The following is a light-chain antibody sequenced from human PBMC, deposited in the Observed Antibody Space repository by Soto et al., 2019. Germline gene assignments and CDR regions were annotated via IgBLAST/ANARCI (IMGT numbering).Light chain of an antibody. CDR2: EAS. CDR1: QTISTF. CDR3: QQSYSPPYT. V-gene: IGKV1-39*01. Sequence: DIQLTQSPSSLSHSVGDRVPITCRSSQTISTFLNWYKQKPGEAPELLIYEASALQRGAPSRFSGSGSGTDFTLTINGLQPEDSATYYCQQSYSPPYTFGQGTKVEI. J-gene: IGKJ2*01.